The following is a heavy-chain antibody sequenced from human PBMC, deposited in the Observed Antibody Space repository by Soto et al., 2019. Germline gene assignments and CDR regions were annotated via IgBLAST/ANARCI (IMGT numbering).Heavy chain of an antibody. CDR3: AREMEGHDYDSSGPLDY. D-gene: IGHD3-22*01. CDR1: GGNFSTYT. J-gene: IGHJ4*02. CDR2: IIPLFGTP. V-gene: IGHV1-69*12. Sequence: QVQLVQSGSEVKKPGSSVRISCKASGGNFSTYTITWVRQAPGQGLEWMGGIIPLFGTPNYAQKFLGRVRIIADESTRTAYMELSSLRSEDTAVYYCAREMEGHDYDSSGPLDYWGQGTQVTVSS.